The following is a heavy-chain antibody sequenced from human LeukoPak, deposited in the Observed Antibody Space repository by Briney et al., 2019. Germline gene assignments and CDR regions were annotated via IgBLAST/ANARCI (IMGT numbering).Heavy chain of an antibody. CDR1: GFPFSDSY. D-gene: IGHD2-15*01. J-gene: IGHJ4*02. Sequence: ASVKVSCKASGFPFSDSYIHWVRQAPGQGLEWMGYINPRSGGTSSPQKFKGRVTLTADTINTAYMVLSSLISDDTAIYYCVREGSGHLTKNFDYWGQGTLVTVSS. CDR2: INPRSGGT. CDR3: VREGSGHLTKNFDY. V-gene: IGHV1-2*02.